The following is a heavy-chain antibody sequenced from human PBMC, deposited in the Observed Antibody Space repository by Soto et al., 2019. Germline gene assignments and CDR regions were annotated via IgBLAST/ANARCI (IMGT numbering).Heavy chain of an antibody. J-gene: IGHJ4*02. D-gene: IGHD7-27*01. CDR3: ARDKVTGASLFDY. CDR2: IRQDGGEK. V-gene: IGHV3-7*03. CDR1: GFTFSNYW. Sequence: QPGGSLRLSCAASGFTFSNYWMSWVRQAPGKGPEWVANIRQDGGEKYCVDSVKGRFTISRDNVKNSLYLQMDNLRAEDTAVYYCARDKVTGASLFDYWGPGSLVTVSS.